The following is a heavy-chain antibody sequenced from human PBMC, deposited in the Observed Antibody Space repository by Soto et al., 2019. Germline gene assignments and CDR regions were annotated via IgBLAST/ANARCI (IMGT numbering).Heavy chain of an antibody. CDR3: LQVSYSRYQPLDY. Sequence: QVQLVESGGGVVQPGRSLRLSCAASGFTFSSFGMHWVRRAPGKGLEWVAAISNDGNHKYYADSVKGRFTISRDNSIITLYLQMNSLATDDTAVYHCLQVSYSRYQPLDYWGQGALVTVSS. D-gene: IGHD3-10*01. CDR2: ISNDGNHK. J-gene: IGHJ4*02. CDR1: GFTFSSFG. V-gene: IGHV3-30*18.